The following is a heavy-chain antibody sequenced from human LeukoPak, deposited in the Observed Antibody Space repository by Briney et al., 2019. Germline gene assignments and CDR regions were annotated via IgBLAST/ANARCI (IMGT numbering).Heavy chain of an antibody. CDR3: ARGFLHFDY. CDR1: GFTFSSYS. CDR2: IYYSGST. V-gene: IGHV4-59*12. J-gene: IGHJ4*02. Sequence: GSLRLSCAASGFTFSSYSMNWVRQAPGKGLEWIGYIYYSGSTYYNPSLKSRVTISVDTSKNQFSLKLSSVTAADTAVYYCARGFLHFDYWGQGTLVTVSS.